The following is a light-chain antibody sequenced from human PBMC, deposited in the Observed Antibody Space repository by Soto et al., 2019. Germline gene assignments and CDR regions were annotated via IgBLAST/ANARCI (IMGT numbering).Light chain of an antibody. CDR2: KAS. CDR3: QQYNSYSSYT. Sequence: DIQMTQSPSTLSASVGDRVTITCRASQSISSWLAWYQQKPGKAPKLLIYKASSLESGVPSRFSGSGSGTEFTLTIISLQPDDFATYYCQQYNSYSSYTFGQGTKLEIK. V-gene: IGKV1-5*03. J-gene: IGKJ2*01. CDR1: QSISSW.